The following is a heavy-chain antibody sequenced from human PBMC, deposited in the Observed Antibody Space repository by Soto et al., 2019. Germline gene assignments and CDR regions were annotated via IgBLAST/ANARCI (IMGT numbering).Heavy chain of an antibody. CDR3: ARCSLVVIPVPGFDP. Sequence: PSETLSLTCTVSGGSISSGGYYWSWIRQHPGRGLEWIGYIYYNGNTYYNPSLKSRVTVSVDTSENQFSLNVRSVTAADTAVYYCARCSLVVIPVPGFDPWGQGTLVTGSS. V-gene: IGHV4-31*03. CDR1: GGSISSGGYY. CDR2: IYYNGNT. D-gene: IGHD2-2*01. J-gene: IGHJ5*02.